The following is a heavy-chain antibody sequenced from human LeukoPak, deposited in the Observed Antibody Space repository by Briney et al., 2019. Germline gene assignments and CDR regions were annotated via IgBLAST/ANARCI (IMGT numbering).Heavy chain of an antibody. CDR3: ARHVPFGFDY. CDR2: IYYSGST. V-gene: IGHV4-39*01. Sequence: PGGSLRLSCEASGFTFSSYEMNWVRQTPGKGLEWIGSIYYSGSTYYNPSLKSRVTISVDTSKNQFSLKLSSVTAADTAVYYCARHVPFGFDYWGQGTLVTVSS. D-gene: IGHD3-3*01. CDR1: GFTFSSYE. J-gene: IGHJ4*02.